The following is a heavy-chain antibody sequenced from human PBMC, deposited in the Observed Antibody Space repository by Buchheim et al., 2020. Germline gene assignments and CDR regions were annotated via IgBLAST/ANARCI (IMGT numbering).Heavy chain of an antibody. V-gene: IGHV4-39*01. CDR3: VRQHAEDTSSYPADY. Sequence: QLQLQESGPGLVKPSETLSLTCSVSGASDISGNYYWGWMRQPPGKGLEWIGSIHYTGVTYYNPSLKSRVTISGDKSKKQFSLNMRSVTAADTAMYYCVRQHAEDTSSYPADYWGQGTL. D-gene: IGHD2-2*01. CDR2: IHYTGVT. CDR1: GASDISGNYY. J-gene: IGHJ4*02.